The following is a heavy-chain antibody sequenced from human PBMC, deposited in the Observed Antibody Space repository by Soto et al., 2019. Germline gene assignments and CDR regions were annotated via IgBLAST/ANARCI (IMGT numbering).Heavy chain of an antibody. Sequence: GGSLRLSCAASGFTFSSYAMSWVRQAPGKGLEWVSAISGSGGSTYYTDSVKGRFTISRANSKNTLYLQMNSLRAEDTAVYYCAKYPLVGATTAAFDIWGQGTMVTVSS. CDR2: ISGSGGST. CDR3: AKYPLVGATTAAFDI. D-gene: IGHD1-26*01. CDR1: GFTFSSYA. V-gene: IGHV3-23*01. J-gene: IGHJ3*02.